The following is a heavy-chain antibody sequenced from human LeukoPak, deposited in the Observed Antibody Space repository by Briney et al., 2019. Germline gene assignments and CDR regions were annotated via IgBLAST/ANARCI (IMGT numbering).Heavy chain of an antibody. CDR2: ISGSGGST. Sequence: GGSLRLSCAASGFTFSSYAMSWVRQAPGKGLEWVSAISGSGGSTYYADSVKGWFTISRDNSKNTLYLQMNSLRAEDTAVYYCARSWIQLWLLGYWGQGTLVTVSS. CDR3: ARSWIQLWLLGY. V-gene: IGHV3-23*01. J-gene: IGHJ4*02. D-gene: IGHD5-18*01. CDR1: GFTFSSYA.